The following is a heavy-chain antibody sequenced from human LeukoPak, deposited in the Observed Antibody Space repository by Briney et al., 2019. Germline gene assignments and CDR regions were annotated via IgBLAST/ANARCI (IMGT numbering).Heavy chain of an antibody. CDR3: ARVNVEYSYGPPYYYYMDV. CDR1: GGTFSSYA. J-gene: IGHJ6*03. D-gene: IGHD5-18*01. V-gene: IGHV1-69*05. CDR2: IIPIFGTA. Sequence: SVKVSRKASGGTFSSYAISWVRQAPGQGLEWMGGIIPIFGTANYAQKFQGRVTITTDESTSTAYMELSSLRSEDTAVYYCARVNVEYSYGPPYYYYMDVWGKGTTVTVSS.